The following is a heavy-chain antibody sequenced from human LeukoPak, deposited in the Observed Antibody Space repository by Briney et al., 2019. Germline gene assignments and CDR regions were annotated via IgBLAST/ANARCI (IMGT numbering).Heavy chain of an antibody. V-gene: IGHV3-64*01. J-gene: IGHJ4*02. Sequence: PGGSLRLSCAASGFTFSSYAMHWVRQAPGKGLEYVSAISSNGGSTYYANSVKGRFTISRDNSKNTLYLQMGSLRAEDVAVYYCARGGRGSFDYWGQGTLVTVSS. D-gene: IGHD2-15*01. CDR1: GFTFSSYA. CDR3: ARGGRGSFDY. CDR2: ISSNGGST.